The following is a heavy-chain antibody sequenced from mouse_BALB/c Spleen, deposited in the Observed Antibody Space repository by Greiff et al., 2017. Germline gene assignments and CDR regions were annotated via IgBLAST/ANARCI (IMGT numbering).Heavy chain of an antibody. CDR3: ARGGYYPNAMDY. J-gene: IGHJ4*01. D-gene: IGHD2-3*01. CDR2: INPSSGYT. Sequence: QVQLQQSGAELARPGASVKMSCKASGYTFTSYTMHWVKQRPGQGLEWIGYINPSSGYTNYNQKFKDKATLTADKSSSTAYMQLSSLTSEDSAVYYCARGGYYPNAMDYWGQGTSVTVSS. V-gene: IGHV1-4*01. CDR1: GYTFTSYT.